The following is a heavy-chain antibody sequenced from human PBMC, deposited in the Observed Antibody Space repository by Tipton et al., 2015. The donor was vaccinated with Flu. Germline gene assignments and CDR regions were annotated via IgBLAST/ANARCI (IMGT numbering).Heavy chain of an antibody. D-gene: IGHD5-18*01. CDR1: GGSINGHY. V-gene: IGHV4-4*07. CDR3: ARGSPASDRAYEY. Sequence: LRLSCLVSGGSINGHYWTWIRQPAGKGLEWIGRIYTSESTKYNPSLASRVTMSVDMSKNQFSLKLTSMTAADTALYFCARGSPASDRAYEYWGQGTLVTVSS. CDR2: IYTSEST. J-gene: IGHJ4*02.